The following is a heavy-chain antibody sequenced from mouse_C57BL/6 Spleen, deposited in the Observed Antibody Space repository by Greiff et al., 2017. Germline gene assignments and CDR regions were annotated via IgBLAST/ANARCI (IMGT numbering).Heavy chain of an antibody. CDR3: ARHYYYGSSYAMDY. V-gene: IGHV1-18*01. Sequence: LQQSGPELVKPGASVKIPCKASGYTFTDYNMDWVKQSHGKSLEWIGDIHPNNGGTIYNQKFKGKATLTVDKSSSTAYMELRSLTSEDTAVYYCARHYYYGSSYAMDYWGQGTSVTVSS. J-gene: IGHJ4*01. CDR1: GYTFTDYN. CDR2: IHPNNGGT. D-gene: IGHD1-1*01.